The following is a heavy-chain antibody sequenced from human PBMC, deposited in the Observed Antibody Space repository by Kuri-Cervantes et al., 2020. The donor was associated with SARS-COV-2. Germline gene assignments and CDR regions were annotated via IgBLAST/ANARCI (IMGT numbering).Heavy chain of an antibody. V-gene: IGHV3-48*01. CDR2: ISSSSSTI. CDR1: GFTFSSYS. Sequence: GGSLRLSCAASGFTFSSYSMNWVRQAPGKGLEWVSSISSSSSTIYYADSVKGRFTISRDNAKNSLYLQMNSLRAEDTAVYYCARDDYDFWSGLPYYMDVWGKGTTVTVSS. D-gene: IGHD3-3*01. J-gene: IGHJ6*03. CDR3: ARDDYDFWSGLPYYMDV.